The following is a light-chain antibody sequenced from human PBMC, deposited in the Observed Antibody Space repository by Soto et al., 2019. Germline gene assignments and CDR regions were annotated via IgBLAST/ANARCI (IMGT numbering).Light chain of an antibody. CDR3: QDYSSTSGLT. CDR1: QSIITW. Sequence: DIQMTQSPSTLSASVGDRVTITCRASQSIITWLAWYQQKPGKAPKLLIYQASTLKSRVPSRFSGSGSGTDFTLTISSLQPDDFATYYCQDYSSTSGLTFGGGAKVEIK. V-gene: IGKV1-5*03. J-gene: IGKJ4*01. CDR2: QAS.